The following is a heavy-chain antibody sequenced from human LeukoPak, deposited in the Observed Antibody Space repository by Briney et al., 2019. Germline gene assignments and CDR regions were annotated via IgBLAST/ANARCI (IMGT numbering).Heavy chain of an antibody. CDR3: ARSDTAMVQSYYFDY. Sequence: SQTLSLTCTVSGGSISSGDYYWSWIRQPPGKGLEWIGYIYYSGTTYYNPSLKSRVTISVDTSKNQFSLKLSSVTAADTAVYYCARSDTAMVQSYYFDYWGQGTLVTVSP. J-gene: IGHJ4*02. CDR2: IYYSGTT. CDR1: GGSISSGDYY. D-gene: IGHD5-18*01. V-gene: IGHV4-30-4*01.